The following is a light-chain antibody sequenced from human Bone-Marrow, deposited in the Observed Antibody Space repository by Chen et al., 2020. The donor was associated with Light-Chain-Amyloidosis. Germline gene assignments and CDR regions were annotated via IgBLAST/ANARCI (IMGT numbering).Light chain of an antibody. J-gene: IGLJ2*01. CDR3: SSYTSSRTLV. V-gene: IGLV2-14*03. CDR2: DVS. Sequence: QSALTQPASVSGSPGPSITLSCTGTSSDVGGYNHVSWYQQHPGKAPKLMIYDVSNRPGGVSNRFSGSKSGNTASLTISGLQADDEADYYCSSYTSSRTLVFGGGTKLTVL. CDR1: SSDVGGYNH.